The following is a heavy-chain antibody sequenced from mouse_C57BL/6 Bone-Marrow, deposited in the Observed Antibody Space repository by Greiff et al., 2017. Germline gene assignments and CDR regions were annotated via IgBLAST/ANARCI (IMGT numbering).Heavy chain of an antibody. J-gene: IGHJ4*01. CDR2: IYPGSGNT. CDR3: ARNCDYDYYYAMDY. Sequence: QVQLQQSGPELVKPGASVKISCKASGYSFTSYYIHWVKQRPGQGLEWIGWIYPGSGNTKYNEKFKGKATLTADTSSSTAYMQLSSLTSEDSAVYDCARNCDYDYYYAMDYWGQGTSVTVSS. V-gene: IGHV1-66*01. CDR1: GYSFTSYY. D-gene: IGHD2-4*01.